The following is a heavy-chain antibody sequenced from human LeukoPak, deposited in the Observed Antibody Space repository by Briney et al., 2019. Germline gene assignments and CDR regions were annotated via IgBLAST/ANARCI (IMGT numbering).Heavy chain of an antibody. CDR2: INPNSRST. Sequence: ASVKVSCKASVYTFTGYYMHWVRQAPGQGLEWMGWINPNSRSTNYAHKFQGRVTMTRDTSISTAYMELSRLRSDDTAVYYCARQFDDPYGPPFTGFLKNWFDPWGQGTLVTVSS. CDR1: VYTFTGYY. J-gene: IGHJ5*02. V-gene: IGHV1-2*02. D-gene: IGHD3-10*01. CDR3: ARQFDDPYGPPFTGFLKNWFDP.